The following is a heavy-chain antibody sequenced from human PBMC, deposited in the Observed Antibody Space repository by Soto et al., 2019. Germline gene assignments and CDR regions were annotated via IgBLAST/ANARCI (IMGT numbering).Heavy chain of an antibody. D-gene: IGHD3-10*01. Sequence: QVQLVQSGAEVKKPGASVKVSCKASGYTFTGYYMHWVRQAPGQGLEWMGWINPNSGGTNFAQKFQGRVTMTRDTSISTAYMEMSRMRSDDTAVYYCARDRDSDGFNWFDLWGQGTLVTVSS. CDR3: ARDRDSDGFNWFDL. CDR1: GYTFTGYY. V-gene: IGHV1-2*02. CDR2: INPNSGGT. J-gene: IGHJ5*02.